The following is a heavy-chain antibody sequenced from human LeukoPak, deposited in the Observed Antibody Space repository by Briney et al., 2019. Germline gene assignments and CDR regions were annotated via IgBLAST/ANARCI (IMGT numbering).Heavy chain of an antibody. J-gene: IGHJ4*03. CDR1: GESFSAYF. CDR3: ATRSSTLAAARCFDD. V-gene: IGHV4-34*01. CDR2: IDHRGSS. D-gene: IGHD6-6*01. Sequence: SETLSLTCAAHGESFSAYFWSWIRQVPGKGLEWIGEIDHRGSSNYNPPLKSRATISVDTSKNHFSLSLTSVTAADTAVYYCATRSSTLAAARCFDDWGQGTVVTVSS.